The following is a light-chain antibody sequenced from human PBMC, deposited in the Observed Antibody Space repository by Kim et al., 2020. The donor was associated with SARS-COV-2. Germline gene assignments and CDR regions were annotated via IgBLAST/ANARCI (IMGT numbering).Light chain of an antibody. CDR2: DAS. J-gene: IGKJ5*01. V-gene: IGKV3-11*01. CDR1: QSVSSY. CDR3: QQRSNWPPIT. Sequence: SPGERATLSGRASQSVSSYLAWYQQKPGQAPRLRIYDASNRATGIPARFSGSGSGTDFTLTISSLEPEDFAVYYCQQRSNWPPITFGQGTRLEIK.